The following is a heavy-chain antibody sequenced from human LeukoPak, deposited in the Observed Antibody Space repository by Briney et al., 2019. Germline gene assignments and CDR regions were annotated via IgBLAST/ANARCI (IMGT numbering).Heavy chain of an antibody. CDR1: GFTFSGYA. D-gene: IGHD3-10*02. J-gene: IGHJ6*02. CDR2: IGSDNKP. V-gene: IGHV3-23*01. CDR3: ARDLYYYVAMDV. Sequence: GGSLRLSCAASGFTFSGYAMTWVRQAPGQGLEWVSSIGSDNKPHYSESVKGRFAISRDNSKSMLFLQLNSLRAEDTALYYCARDLYYYVAMDVWGQGTTVTVSS.